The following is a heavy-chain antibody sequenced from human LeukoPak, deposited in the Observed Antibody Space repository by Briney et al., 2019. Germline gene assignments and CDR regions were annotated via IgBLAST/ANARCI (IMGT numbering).Heavy chain of an antibody. J-gene: IGHJ5*02. CDR3: ARAGYNWNDRQYNWFDP. CDR2: TYYRSKWYY. Sequence: SQTLSLTCAISGDSVSSYSAAWNWIRQSPSRGLEWLGRTYYRSKWYYDYAVSVKSRIAINPDTSKNQFSLQLNSVTPEDAAVYYCARAGYNWNDRQYNWFDPWGQGTLVTVSS. CDR1: GDSVSSYSAA. V-gene: IGHV6-1*01. D-gene: IGHD1-20*01.